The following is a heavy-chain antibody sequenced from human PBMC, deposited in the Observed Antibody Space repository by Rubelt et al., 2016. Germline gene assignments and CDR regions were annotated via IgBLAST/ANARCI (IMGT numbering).Heavy chain of an antibody. J-gene: IGHJ4*02. V-gene: IGHV3-23*04. CDR3: AKDKVVWLGAREFDY. CDR1: GFTFSSYA. CDR2: ISGNGDYT. D-gene: IGHD3-10*01. Sequence: VQLVESGGGLVQPGGSVRLSCAASGFTFSSYAMNWVRQAPGKGLEWVSSISGNGDYTYYADSVKGRFTISRDDSKNTLYLQMNSLRAEDTAVYFCAKDKVVWLGAREFDYWGQGTLVTVSS.